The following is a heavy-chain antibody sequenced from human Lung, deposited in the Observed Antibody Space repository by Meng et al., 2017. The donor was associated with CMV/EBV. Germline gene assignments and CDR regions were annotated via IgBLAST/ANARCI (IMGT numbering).Heavy chain of an antibody. CDR1: GGSFSGYY. J-gene: IGHJ6*02. CDR3: ARGYIVVVPAAMLRSGLYGMDV. CDR2: VNHSGST. V-gene: IGHV4-34*01. D-gene: IGHD2-2*01. Sequence: SETLSLTCAVYGGSFSGYYWSWIRQPPGKGLEWIGEVNHSGSTNYNPSLKSRVTISVDTSKNQFSLKLSSVTAADTAVYYCARGYIVVVPAAMLRSGLYGMDVWGRRTTVTVSS.